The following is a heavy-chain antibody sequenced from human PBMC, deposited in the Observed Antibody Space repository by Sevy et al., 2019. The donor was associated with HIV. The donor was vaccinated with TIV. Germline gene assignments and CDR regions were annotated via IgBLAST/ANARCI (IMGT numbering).Heavy chain of an antibody. Sequence: GGSLRLSCAASGFTVSSNYMSWVRQAPGKGLEWVSVIYSGGSTYYADSVKGRFTISRDNSKNTLYLQMNSLRAEDTAVYYCARDKGIALAGTEDYYYGMDVWGQGTTVTVSS. V-gene: IGHV3-53*01. CDR1: GFTVSSNY. CDR2: IYSGGST. J-gene: IGHJ6*02. D-gene: IGHD6-19*01. CDR3: ARDKGIALAGTEDYYYGMDV.